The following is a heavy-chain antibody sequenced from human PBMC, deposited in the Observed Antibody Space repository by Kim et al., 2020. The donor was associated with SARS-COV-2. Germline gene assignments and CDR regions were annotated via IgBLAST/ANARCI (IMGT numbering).Heavy chain of an antibody. Sequence: SETLSLTCTVSGGSISSYCWSWSRQRAGKGMGWIGLVGSSENTNYTPSRTTRVTMSADTTKHQTTLNLNSVTAADTAVSYCAGGVGGGGKWTFWGHG. CDR3: AGGVGGGGKWTF. V-gene: IGHV4-4*07. D-gene: IGHD3-16*01. J-gene: IGHJ1*01. CDR2: VGSSENT. CDR1: GGSISSYC.